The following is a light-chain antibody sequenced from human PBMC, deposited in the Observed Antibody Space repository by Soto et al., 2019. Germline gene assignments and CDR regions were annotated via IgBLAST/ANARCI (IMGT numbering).Light chain of an antibody. J-gene: IGKJ1*01. Sequence: DIQMTQSPSSLSASVGDSVTITCRASQSISSYLSWYQQKPGKAPKLLIYAASSLQSMGPSRFSGSGSGTDFTLTINNLQPEDFATYYCQQSYSTLWTFGQGTKVEIK. V-gene: IGKV1-39*01. CDR3: QQSYSTLWT. CDR2: AAS. CDR1: QSISSY.